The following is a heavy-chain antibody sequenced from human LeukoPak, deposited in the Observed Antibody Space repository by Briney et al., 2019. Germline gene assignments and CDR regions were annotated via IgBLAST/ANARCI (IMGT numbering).Heavy chain of an antibody. J-gene: IGHJ4*02. V-gene: IGHV1-18*01. CDR2: ISAYNGNT. Sequence: ASVKVSCKTSGFTFTSNGFSWVRQAPGQGLEWMGWISAYNGNTNYAQKFQGKSTMTTDTSTRTAYMELRSLRSDDTAVYYCARGGLSSRIDYWGQGTLVTVSS. CDR3: ARGGLSSRIDY. D-gene: IGHD2-2*01. CDR1: GFTFTSNG.